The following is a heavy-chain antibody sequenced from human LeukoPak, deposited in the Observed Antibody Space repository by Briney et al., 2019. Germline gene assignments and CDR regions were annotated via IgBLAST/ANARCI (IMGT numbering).Heavy chain of an antibody. J-gene: IGHJ4*02. CDR3: ARQNYGSGSGGYYFDY. CDR2: INHSGST. Sequence: SETLSLTCAVYGGSFSGYYWSWIRQPPGKGLEWIGEINHSGSTNYNPSLKSRVTISVDTSKNQFSLKLSSVTAAVTAVYYCARQNYGSGSGGYYFDYWGQGTLVTVSS. V-gene: IGHV4-34*01. D-gene: IGHD3-10*01. CDR1: GGSFSGYY.